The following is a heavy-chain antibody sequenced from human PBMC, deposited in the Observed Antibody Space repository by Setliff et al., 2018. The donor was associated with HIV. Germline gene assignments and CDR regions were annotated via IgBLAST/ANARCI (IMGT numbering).Heavy chain of an antibody. CDR3: ARDRGIAVAGDSFDY. Sequence: EASVKVSCKASGYTFTSYGISWVRQAPGQGLEWMGWISAYNGNTNYAQKLQGRVTMTTDTSTSTAYMELRSLRSDDTAVYYCARDRGIAVAGDSFDYWGQGTLVTVSS. CDR2: ISAYNGNT. V-gene: IGHV1-18*01. CDR1: GYTFTSYG. J-gene: IGHJ4*02. D-gene: IGHD6-19*01.